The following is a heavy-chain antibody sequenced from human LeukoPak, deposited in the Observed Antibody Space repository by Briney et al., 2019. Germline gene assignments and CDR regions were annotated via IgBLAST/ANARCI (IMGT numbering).Heavy chain of an antibody. CDR1: GGSINSGTYY. CDR3: ARVLAAAGNNWFDP. CDR2: IYTSGST. Sequence: PSQTLSLTCTVSGGSINSGTYYWSWIRQPAGKGLEWIGRIYTSGSTNYNPSLKSRVTISVDTSKNQFSLKLTSVTAADTAVYYCARVLAAAGNNWFDPWGQGTLVTVSS. D-gene: IGHD6-13*01. V-gene: IGHV4-61*02. J-gene: IGHJ5*02.